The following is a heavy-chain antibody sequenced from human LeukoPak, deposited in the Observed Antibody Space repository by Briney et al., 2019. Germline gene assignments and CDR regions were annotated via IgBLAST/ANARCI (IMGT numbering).Heavy chain of an antibody. J-gene: IGHJ4*02. Sequence: PSQTLSLTCAVSGGSISSGGYSWSWIRQPPGKGLEWIGYIYHSGSTYYNPSLKSRVTISVDTSKNQFSLKLSPVTAADTAVYYCARDDYGDYGFDYWGQGTLVTVSS. CDR2: IYHSGST. CDR1: GGSISSGGYS. D-gene: IGHD4-17*01. CDR3: ARDDYGDYGFDY. V-gene: IGHV4-30-2*01.